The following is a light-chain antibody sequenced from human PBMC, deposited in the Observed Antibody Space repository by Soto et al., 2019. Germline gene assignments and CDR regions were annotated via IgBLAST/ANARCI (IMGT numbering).Light chain of an antibody. CDR3: SSFTSISNYV. J-gene: IGLJ1*01. CDR2: DVS. Sequence: QSALTQPASVSGSPGQSITISCTGTSSDVGGYNYVSWYQHHPGKAPQLMIYDVSNRPSGVSNRFSGSKSGNTAYLTSSGLQAEDEADYYCSSFTSISNYVFGTGTKLTVL. CDR1: SSDVGGYNY. V-gene: IGLV2-14*01.